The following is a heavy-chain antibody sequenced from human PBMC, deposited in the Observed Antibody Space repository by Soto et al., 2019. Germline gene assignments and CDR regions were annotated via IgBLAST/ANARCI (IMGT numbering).Heavy chain of an antibody. Sequence: GESRTVSGLRYGFCCTRYGLGCVGQMPGKGLEWMGIIYAGDTDTRDSPSFQGQVTNAADKSISTAYLQWSSLKASDTAMYYCARPGATRWRAAFDIWGQGTVVTVSS. CDR2: IYAGDTDT. J-gene: IGHJ3*02. CDR3: ARPGATRWRAAFDI. D-gene: IGHD1-26*01. V-gene: IGHV5-51*01. CDR1: GFCCTRYG.